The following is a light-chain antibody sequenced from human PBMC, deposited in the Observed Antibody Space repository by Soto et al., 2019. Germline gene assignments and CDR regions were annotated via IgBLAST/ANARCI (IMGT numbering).Light chain of an antibody. CDR3: QQYKSYSSWA. V-gene: IGKV1-5*01. CDR1: QSIGNW. Sequence: DIQMTQPPSTLSASVGDRVTITCRASQSIGNWLAWYQQKRGKAPKLLIYDASTLESGVPSRFSGSASGTEFTLTISRLQPDDFATYYCQQYKSYSSWAFGQGTKVDIK. CDR2: DAS. J-gene: IGKJ1*01.